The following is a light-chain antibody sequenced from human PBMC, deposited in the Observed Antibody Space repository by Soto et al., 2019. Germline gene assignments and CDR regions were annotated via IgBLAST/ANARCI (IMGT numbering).Light chain of an antibody. CDR2: AAS. J-gene: IGKJ1*01. V-gene: IGKV1-27*01. CDR1: QGISNY. Sequence: DIQMTQSPSSLSVSVGDRVTITCRASQGISNYLAWYQMQPGKAPKLLIYAASTLHSGVPSRFSGSGSGTDFTLTITSLQPEDVATYYCQKFDGAPWTFGQGTKVEIK. CDR3: QKFDGAPWT.